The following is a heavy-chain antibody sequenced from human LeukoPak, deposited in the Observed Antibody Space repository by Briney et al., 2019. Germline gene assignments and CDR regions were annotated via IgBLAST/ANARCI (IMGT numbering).Heavy chain of an antibody. D-gene: IGHD6-19*01. CDR3: ASASGWYEPIDY. CDR2: IWYDGSNK. V-gene: IGHV3-33*01. J-gene: IGHJ4*02. CDR1: GFTFSSYG. Sequence: GGSLRLSCAASGFTFSSYGMHWVRQAPGKGLEWVAVIWYDGSNKYYADSVKSRFTISRDNSKNTLYLQMNSLRAEDTAVDYCASASGWYEPIDYWGQGTLVTVSS.